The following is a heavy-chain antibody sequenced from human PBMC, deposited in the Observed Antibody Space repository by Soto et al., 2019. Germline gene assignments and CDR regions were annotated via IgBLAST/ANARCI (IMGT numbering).Heavy chain of an antibody. CDR2: IDPSDSYS. J-gene: IGHJ4*02. CDR3: ARSQLQLVLDY. CDR1: GYNFSTYW. V-gene: IGHV5-10-1*01. D-gene: IGHD6-13*01. Sequence: GESLKISCKVSGYNFSTYWISWVRQMPGKGLEWMGRIDPSDSYSNYSPSFQGHVTFSVDKSITTAYLQWSSLKASSTATYYCARSQLQLVLDYWGQGTPVTVSS.